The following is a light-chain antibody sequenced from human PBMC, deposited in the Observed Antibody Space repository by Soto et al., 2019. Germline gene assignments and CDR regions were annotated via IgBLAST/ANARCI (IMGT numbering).Light chain of an antibody. CDR1: QGISNY. J-gene: IGKJ5*01. V-gene: IGKV1-27*01. Sequence: DIQMTQSHSSLSASVGDRVAITCRASQGISNYLAWYQQKPGKVPRLLMYAASTLQSGVPSRFSGSGSGTDFTLTINSLQPEDVGTYYCQKYNSAPLTFGQGTRLGI. CDR3: QKYNSAPLT. CDR2: AAS.